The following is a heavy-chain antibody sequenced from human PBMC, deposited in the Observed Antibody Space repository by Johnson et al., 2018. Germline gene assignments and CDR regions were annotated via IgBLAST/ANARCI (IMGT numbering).Heavy chain of an antibody. V-gene: IGHV3-30-3*01. D-gene: IGHD6-19*01. CDR3: ARSAQVAGNYYYYYYMDV. J-gene: IGHJ6*03. Sequence: QVQLVESGGGVVQPGRSRRLSCAASGFTFSSYAMHWVRQAPGKGLEWVAVISYDGSNKYYADSGKGRLTISRDNSKNTRYRQMNILRAEDTAVYYCARSAQVAGNYYYYYYMDVWCKGTTVTVSS. CDR1: GFTFSSYA. CDR2: ISYDGSNK.